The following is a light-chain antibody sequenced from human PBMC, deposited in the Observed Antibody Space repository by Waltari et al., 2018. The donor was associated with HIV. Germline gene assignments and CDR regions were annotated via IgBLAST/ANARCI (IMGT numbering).Light chain of an antibody. CDR3: SPYAGRYTVV. CDR2: GVT. Sequence: QSALTQPRSVSGSPGQSVTISCTGTSSDVGAYDYVSWYQQYPGKAPKVILYGVTTRPSGIPDRFSGSKSGSTASLTISGPQAEDEADYFCSPYAGRYTVVFGGGTKLTVL. J-gene: IGLJ2*01. CDR1: SSDVGAYDY. V-gene: IGLV2-11*01.